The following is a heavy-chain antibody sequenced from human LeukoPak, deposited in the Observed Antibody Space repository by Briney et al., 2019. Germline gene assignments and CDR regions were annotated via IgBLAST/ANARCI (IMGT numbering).Heavy chain of an antibody. V-gene: IGHV3-21*01. CDR2: ISSSSSYI. D-gene: IGHD6-19*01. CDR1: GFTFSSYG. J-gene: IGHJ6*02. CDR3: ARGGVVAGADYYYYGMDV. Sequence: GRSLRLSCAASGFTFSSYGMHWVRQAPGKGLEWVSSISSSSSYIYYADSVKGRFTISRDNAKNSLYLQMNSLRAEDTAVYYCARGGVVAGADYYYYGMDVWGQGTTVTVSS.